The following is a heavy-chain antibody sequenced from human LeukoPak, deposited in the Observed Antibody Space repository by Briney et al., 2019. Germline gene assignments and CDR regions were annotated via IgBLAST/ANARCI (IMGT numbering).Heavy chain of an antibody. CDR2: ISGSGDIT. Sequence: GGSLRLSCAASAFSFSSYAMSWVRQAPGKGLEWVSAISGSGDITNYADSVKGRFTISRDNSKNSLHLQMNSLRAEDTAVYYCARESGSGWTIFDYWGQGTLVTVSS. CDR1: AFSFSSYA. V-gene: IGHV3-23*01. J-gene: IGHJ4*02. CDR3: ARESGSGWTIFDY. D-gene: IGHD3-10*01.